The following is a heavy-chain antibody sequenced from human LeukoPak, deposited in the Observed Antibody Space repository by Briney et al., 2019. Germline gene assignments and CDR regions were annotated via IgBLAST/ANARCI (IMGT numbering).Heavy chain of an antibody. CDR1: GGSISSYY. CDR2: IYYGENT. Sequence: SETLSLTCTVSGGSISSYYWSWIRQPPGKGLEWIGYIYYGENTNYNPSLKSRVTMSVDTSMNQFSLKLSSVTAADTAVYYCARVGGSNYYYYGMDVWGQGTAVTVSS. V-gene: IGHV4-59*01. D-gene: IGHD2-15*01. CDR3: ARVGGSNYYYYGMDV. J-gene: IGHJ6*02.